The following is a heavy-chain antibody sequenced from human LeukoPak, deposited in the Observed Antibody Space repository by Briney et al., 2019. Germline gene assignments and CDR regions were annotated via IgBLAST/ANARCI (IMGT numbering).Heavy chain of an antibody. CDR3: ASFRVAAAGNWFDP. CDR2: IYYSGST. Sequence: SETLSLTCAVYGGSFSGYYWSWIRQPPGKGLEWIGYIYYSGSTNYNPSLKSRVTISVDTSKNQFSLKLSSVTAADTAVYYCASFRVAAAGNWFDPWGQGTLVTVSS. D-gene: IGHD6-13*01. CDR1: GGSFSGYY. J-gene: IGHJ5*02. V-gene: IGHV4-59*01.